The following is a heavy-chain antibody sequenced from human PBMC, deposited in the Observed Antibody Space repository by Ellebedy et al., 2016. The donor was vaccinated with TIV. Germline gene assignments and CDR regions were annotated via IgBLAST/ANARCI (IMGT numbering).Heavy chain of an antibody. CDR1: GGSFSGYY. J-gene: IGHJ6*03. V-gene: IGHV4-34*01. CDR3: AIGQTLYYYMDV. Sequence: SETLSLXCAVYGGSFSGYYLRWIRQPPGKGLEWIGEINHSGSTNYNPSLKSRVTISVDTSKNQFSLKLSSVTAADTAVYYCAIGQTLYYYMDVWGKGTTVTVSS. CDR2: INHSGST.